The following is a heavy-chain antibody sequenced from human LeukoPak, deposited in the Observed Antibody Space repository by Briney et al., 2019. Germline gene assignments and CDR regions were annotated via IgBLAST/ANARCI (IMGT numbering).Heavy chain of an antibody. Sequence: SETLSLTCTVSGGSISSYYWSWIRQPPGKGLEWIGYIYYSGSTNYNPSLKSRVTISVDTSKNQFSLRLSSVTAADTAVYYCACLTTADAFDIWGQGTMVTVSS. V-gene: IGHV4-59*01. CDR1: GGSISSYY. CDR2: IYYSGST. J-gene: IGHJ3*02. CDR3: ACLTTADAFDI. D-gene: IGHD3-22*01.